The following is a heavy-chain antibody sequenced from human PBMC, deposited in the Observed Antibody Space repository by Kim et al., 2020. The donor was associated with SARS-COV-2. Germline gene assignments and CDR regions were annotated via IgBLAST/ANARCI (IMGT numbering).Heavy chain of an antibody. J-gene: IGHJ4*01. D-gene: IGHD2-15*01. CDR1: GFTFSSYL. CDR3: VKDREGVVLGD. Sequence: GGSLRLSCSASGFTFSSYLMHWVCQAPGKGLVYVSAISSNGGSTYYADSLKGIFTISRYNSKNTLYLQMSSQRAEATAVYYCVKDREGVVLGDWGHRTLVTVSS. CDR2: ISSNGGST. V-gene: IGHV3-64D*09.